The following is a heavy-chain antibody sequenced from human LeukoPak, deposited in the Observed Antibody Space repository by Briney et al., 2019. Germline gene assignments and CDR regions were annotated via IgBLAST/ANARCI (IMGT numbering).Heavy chain of an antibody. J-gene: IGHJ4*02. D-gene: IGHD6-13*01. CDR3: AREGHYSSSWYFSYYFDY. CDR1: GFTFSSYA. CDR2: ISYDGSNK. V-gene: IGHV3-30-3*01. Sequence: GGSLRLSCAASGFTFSSYAMHWVRQAPGKGLEWVAVISYDGSNKYYADSVKGRFTISSDNSKNTLYLQMNSLRAEDTAVYYCAREGHYSSSWYFSYYFDYWGQGTLVTVSS.